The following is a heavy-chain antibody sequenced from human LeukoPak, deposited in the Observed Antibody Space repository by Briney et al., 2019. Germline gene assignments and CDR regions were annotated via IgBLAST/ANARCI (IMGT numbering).Heavy chain of an antibody. J-gene: IGHJ4*02. CDR2: IKGKPDGGTA. Sequence: GGSLRLSCAASGLTFANARMNWVRKAPGKGLEWVGRIKGKPDGGTADYAASVMARFIISRDDSKNTVYLQMISLREEDSGLYFCSTDRDWGQGTLVAVSS. CDR3: STDRD. V-gene: IGHV3-15*05. D-gene: IGHD5-24*01. CDR1: GLTFANAR.